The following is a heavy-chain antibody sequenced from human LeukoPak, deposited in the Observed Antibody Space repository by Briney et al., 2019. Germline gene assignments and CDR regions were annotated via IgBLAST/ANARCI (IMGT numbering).Heavy chain of an antibody. J-gene: IGHJ6*03. Sequence: GGSLRLSCAASGFTFSSYSINWVRQAPGKGLEWVSSISGSSSYIYYADSVKGRFTISRDNAKNSLYLQMNSLRAEDTAVYYCARDGCSSTSCQPGYKDYYYMDVWGKGTTVTVS. CDR2: ISGSSSYI. D-gene: IGHD2-2*01. CDR3: ARDGCSSTSCQPGYKDYYYMDV. V-gene: IGHV3-21*01. CDR1: GFTFSSYS.